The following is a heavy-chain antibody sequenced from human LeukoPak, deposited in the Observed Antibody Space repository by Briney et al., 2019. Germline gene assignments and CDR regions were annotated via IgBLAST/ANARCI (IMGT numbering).Heavy chain of an antibody. D-gene: IGHD3-10*01. CDR2: MNHGGST. V-gene: IGHV4-39*07. Sequence: SETLSLTCTVSGDSISSSSYYWGWIRQPPGKGLEWIGEMNHGGSTNYNPSLKSRVTISVDTSKNQFSLKLRSVTAADTAVYYCARRFGRKFGERFYYYHYMDVWGKGTTVTISS. CDR1: GDSISSSSYY. J-gene: IGHJ6*03. CDR3: ARRFGRKFGERFYYYHYMDV.